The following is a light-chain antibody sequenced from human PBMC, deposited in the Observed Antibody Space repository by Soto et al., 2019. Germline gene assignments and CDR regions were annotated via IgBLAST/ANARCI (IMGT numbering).Light chain of an antibody. CDR2: ATS. Sequence: DIQMTQSTSSLSASIGDRVTTTCRASQTINTALNWYQQKPGKAPKLLIYATSILQSGVPSRFSGSGFGTNFILTISSLQPEDFATYYCQQSYTAPTFGGGTKVEV. V-gene: IGKV1-39*01. J-gene: IGKJ4*01. CDR3: QQSYTAPT. CDR1: QTINTA.